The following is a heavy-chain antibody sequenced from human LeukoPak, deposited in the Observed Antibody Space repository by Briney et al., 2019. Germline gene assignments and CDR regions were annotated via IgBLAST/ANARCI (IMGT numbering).Heavy chain of an antibody. J-gene: IGHJ6*03. Sequence: SETLSLTCTVPGGSISSYDGSWIRQPPGKGLEWIGYIYYSGSTNYNPSLKRRVTISVDTSKNQFSLKLSSVTAADTAVYYCARLGYSSSSDNYYYYMDVWGKGTTVTVSS. CDR2: IYYSGST. V-gene: IGHV4-59*01. CDR1: GGSISSYD. D-gene: IGHD6-6*01. CDR3: ARLGYSSSSDNYYYYMDV.